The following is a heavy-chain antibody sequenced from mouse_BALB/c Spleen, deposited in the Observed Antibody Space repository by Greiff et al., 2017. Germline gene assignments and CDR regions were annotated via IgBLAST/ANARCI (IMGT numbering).Heavy chain of an antibody. V-gene: IGHV1-14*01. J-gene: IGHJ1*01. CDR2: INPYNDGT. Sequence: EVKLQQPGAELVMPGASVKMSCKASGYTFTSYVMHWVKQKPGQGLEWIGYINPYNDGTKYNEKFKGKATLTSDKSSSTAYMELSSLTSEDSAVYYCARGITTARYFDVWGAGTTVTVSS. D-gene: IGHD1-2*01. CDR3: ARGITTARYFDV. CDR1: GYTFTSYV.